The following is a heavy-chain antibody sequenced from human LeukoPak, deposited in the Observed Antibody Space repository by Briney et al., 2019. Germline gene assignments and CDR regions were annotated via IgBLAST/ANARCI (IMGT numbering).Heavy chain of an antibody. CDR2: ISSSSSYI. Sequence: GGSLRLSCAASGFTFSSYSMNWVRQAAGRGLEWVSSISSSSSYIYYADSVKGRFTISRDNAKNSLYLQMNSLRAEDTAVYYCARDWRYSSSWFDYWGQGTLVTVSS. CDR3: ARDWRYSSSWFDY. J-gene: IGHJ4*02. CDR1: GFTFSSYS. D-gene: IGHD6-13*01. V-gene: IGHV3-21*01.